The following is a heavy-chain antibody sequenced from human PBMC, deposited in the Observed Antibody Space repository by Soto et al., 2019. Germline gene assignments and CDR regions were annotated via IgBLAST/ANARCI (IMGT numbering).Heavy chain of an antibody. CDR2: IYYSGST. CDR3: ARHYWDFWSGYQNYYHHYMDV. Sequence: SQALSLTCTVSGGSISSYYWSWIRQPPGKGLEWIGYIYYSGSTNYNPSLKSRVTISVDTSKNQFSLKLSSVTAADTAVYYCARHYWDFWSGYQNYYHHYMDVWGKGTTVTVSS. J-gene: IGHJ6*03. V-gene: IGHV4-59*08. D-gene: IGHD3-3*02. CDR1: GGSISSYY.